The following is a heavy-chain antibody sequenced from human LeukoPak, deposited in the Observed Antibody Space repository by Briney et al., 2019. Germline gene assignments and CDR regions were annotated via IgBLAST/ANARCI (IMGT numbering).Heavy chain of an antibody. CDR2: ISAKNGNT. D-gene: IGHD2-8*01. J-gene: IGHJ3*02. V-gene: IGHV1-18*01. CDR1: GYTFTDYG. Sequence: ASVKVSCKASGYTFTDYGFTWVRQAPGQGLEWMGWISAKNGNTNYAQKLQGRVTMTTDTSTSTAYMELRGLSSDDTAVYYCARVNDIRSFDIWGQGTMVTVSS. CDR3: ARVNDIRSFDI.